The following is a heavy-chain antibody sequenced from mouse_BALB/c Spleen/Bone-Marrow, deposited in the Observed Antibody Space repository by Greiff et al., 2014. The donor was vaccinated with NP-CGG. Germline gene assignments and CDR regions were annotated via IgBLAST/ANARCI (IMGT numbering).Heavy chain of an antibody. D-gene: IGHD2-2*01. Sequence: EVKLMESGGGLVQPGGSLKLSCEASGFDFSRYWMTWVRQAPGKGLEWIGEITPDSSTINYTPSLKDKFIISRDNAKNTLYLQMSKVRSEDTALYYCARHPSLWLRRGFAYWGQGTLVTVSA. J-gene: IGHJ3*01. CDR2: ITPDSSTI. V-gene: IGHV4-1*02. CDR3: ARHPSLWLRRGFAY. CDR1: GFDFSRYW.